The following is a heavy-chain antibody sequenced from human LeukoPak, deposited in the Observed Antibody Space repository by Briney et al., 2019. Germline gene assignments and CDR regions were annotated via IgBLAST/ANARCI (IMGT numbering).Heavy chain of an antibody. D-gene: IGHD2-15*01. CDR1: GGSFSGYY. Sequence: SETLSLTCAVYGGSFSGYYWSWIRQPPGKGLEWSGEINQSGSANYNPSLKSRVTISVDTSKHQFSLKLSSVTAADTAVYYCARGYCSRGSCYFYYYYYYMDVWGKGTTVTVSS. J-gene: IGHJ6*03. CDR2: INQSGSA. V-gene: IGHV4-34*01. CDR3: ARGYCSRGSCYFYYYYYYMDV.